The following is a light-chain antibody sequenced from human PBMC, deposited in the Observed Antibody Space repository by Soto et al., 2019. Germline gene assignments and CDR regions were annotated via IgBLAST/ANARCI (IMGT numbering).Light chain of an antibody. CDR1: QSISNY. CDR3: QQSDSTPYT. CDR2: DAS. J-gene: IGKJ2*01. Sequence: DIQMTQSPSSLSASVGDRVTITCRASQSISNYLNWYQQKPGKAPNLLIYDASSLLSGVPSRFSGSGSGTDFTLTISSLQPEDFSIYYCQQSDSTPYTFGQGTKVDNK. V-gene: IGKV1-39*01.